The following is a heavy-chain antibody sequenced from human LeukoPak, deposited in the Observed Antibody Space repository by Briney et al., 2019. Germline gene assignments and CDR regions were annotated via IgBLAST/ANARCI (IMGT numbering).Heavy chain of an antibody. J-gene: IGHJ5*02. V-gene: IGHV3-23*01. CDR2: ISGSAGST. D-gene: IGHD3-3*01. Sequence: SGGSLRLSCAASGFTFSSYAMSWVRQAPGKGLEWVSTISGSAGSTYYADSVKGRFTISRDSSKNTLCLQMNSLRPEDTAVYYCAKDTIFFFDPWGQGTLVTVSS. CDR1: GFTFSSYA. CDR3: AKDTIFFFDP.